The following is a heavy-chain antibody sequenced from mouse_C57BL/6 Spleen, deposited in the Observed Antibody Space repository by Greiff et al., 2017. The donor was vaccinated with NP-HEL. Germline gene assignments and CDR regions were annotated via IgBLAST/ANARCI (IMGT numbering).Heavy chain of an antibody. D-gene: IGHD1-1*01. J-gene: IGHJ2*01. V-gene: IGHV1-61*01. CDR3: ARDLDYYGSSHDY. CDR1: GYTFTSYW. CDR2: IYPSDSET. Sequence: QVQLKQPGAELVRPGSSVKLSCKASGYTFTSYWMDWVKQRPGQGLEWIGNIYPSDSETHYNQKFKDKATLTVDKSSSTAYMQLSSLTSEDSAVYYCARDLDYYGSSHDYWGQGTTLTVSS.